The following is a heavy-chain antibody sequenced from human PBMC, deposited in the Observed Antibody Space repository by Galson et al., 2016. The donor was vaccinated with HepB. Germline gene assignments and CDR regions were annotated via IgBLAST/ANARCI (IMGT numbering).Heavy chain of an antibody. CDR1: GFSLSTSGVG. CDR2: IYWDDDK. CDR3: APYYYDRSGYYFRTQGYFDY. V-gene: IGHV2-5*02. Sequence: PALVKPTQTLTLTCTFSGFSLSTSGVGVGWIRQPPGKALEWLALIYWDDDKRYSPSLKSRLTITKDTSKNQVVLTMTNMDPVDTATYCCAPYYYDRSGYYFRTQGYFDYWGQGTLVTVSS. D-gene: IGHD3-22*01. J-gene: IGHJ4*02.